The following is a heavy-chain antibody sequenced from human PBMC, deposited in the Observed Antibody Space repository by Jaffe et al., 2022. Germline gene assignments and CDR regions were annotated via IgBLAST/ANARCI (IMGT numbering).Heavy chain of an antibody. CDR1: GFTFSSYG. J-gene: IGHJ6*03. D-gene: IGHD2-2*01. Sequence: QVQLVESGGGVVQPGGSLRLSCAASGFTFSSYGMHWVRQAPGKGLEWVAFIRYDGSNKYYADSVKGRFTISRDNSKNTLYLQMNSLRAEDTAVYYCAKEDIVVVPAAISAYYYYYMDVWGKGTTVTVSS. V-gene: IGHV3-30*02. CDR2: IRYDGSNK. CDR3: AKEDIVVVPAAISAYYYYYMDV.